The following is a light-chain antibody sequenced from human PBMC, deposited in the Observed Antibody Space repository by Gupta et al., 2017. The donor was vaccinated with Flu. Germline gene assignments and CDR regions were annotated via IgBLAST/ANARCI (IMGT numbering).Light chain of an antibody. CDR3: LLYVVGGWKWV. J-gene: IGLJ3*02. Sequence: TRSSCTGAVTTGYHTYWYQQKPGQAPRPLIYDTTNRPSGTPARLSGSRLGDKGALTLSGVQPEDEAEYFCLLYVVGGWKWVFGGGTKVTVL. CDR2: DTT. CDR1: TGAVTTGYH. V-gene: IGLV7-43*01.